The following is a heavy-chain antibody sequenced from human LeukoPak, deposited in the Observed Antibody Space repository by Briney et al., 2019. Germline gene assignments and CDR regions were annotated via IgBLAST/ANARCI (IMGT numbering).Heavy chain of an antibody. J-gene: IGHJ4*02. Sequence: SETLSLTCTVSGGSISSYYWSWIRQPPGKGLERIGYIYYSGSTNYNPSLKSRVTISVDTSKNQFSLKLSSVTAADTAVYYCARDSGCSGGSCYSTFDYWGQGTLVTVSS. CDR2: IYYSGST. D-gene: IGHD2-15*01. V-gene: IGHV4-59*01. CDR1: GGSISSYY. CDR3: ARDSGCSGGSCYSTFDY.